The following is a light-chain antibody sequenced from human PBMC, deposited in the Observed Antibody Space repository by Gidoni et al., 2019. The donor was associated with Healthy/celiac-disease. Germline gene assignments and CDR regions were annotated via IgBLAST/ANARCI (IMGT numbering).Light chain of an antibody. J-gene: IGKJ2*03. CDR3: QQYDNPPFS. CDR1: QDISNY. V-gene: IGKV1-33*01. Sequence: DLQMTPSPSSLSASVGDRVTNTCQASQDISNYLNWYQQKPGKAPKLLIYDASNLETGVPSRFSGSGSGTDFTFTISSLQPEDIATYYCQQYDNPPFSFGQGTKLEIK. CDR2: DAS.